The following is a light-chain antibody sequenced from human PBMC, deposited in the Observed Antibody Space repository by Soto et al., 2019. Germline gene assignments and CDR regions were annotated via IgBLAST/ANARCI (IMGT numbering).Light chain of an antibody. CDR1: QTISIF. CDR3: QRSYGAPPWT. V-gene: IGKV1-39*01. J-gene: IGKJ1*01. CDR2: GAS. Sequence: DIQMTQSPSSLSASVGDRVTITCRASQTISIFLNWYQQKPGKAPKLLIYGASTLQGGVPSRFSGSGSGTDVTLTIIRLQPEDFATYYCQRSYGAPPWTFGQGTKVEIK.